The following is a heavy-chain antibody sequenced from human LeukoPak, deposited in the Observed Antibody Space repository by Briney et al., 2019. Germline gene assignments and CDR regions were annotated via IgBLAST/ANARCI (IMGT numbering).Heavy chain of an antibody. CDR1: GGSISSYY. CDR2: IYYSGST. J-gene: IGHJ4*02. V-gene: IGHV4-59*06. Sequence: SETLSLTCTVSGGSISSYYWSWIRQHPGKGPEWIGYIYYSGSTYYNPSLKSRVTISVDTSKNQFSLKLSSVTAADTAVYYCARSAMVRGVPPLYWGQGTLVTVSS. CDR3: ARSAMVRGVPPLY. D-gene: IGHD3-10*01.